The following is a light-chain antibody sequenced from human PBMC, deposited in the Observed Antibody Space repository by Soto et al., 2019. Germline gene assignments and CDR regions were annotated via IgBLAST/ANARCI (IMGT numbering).Light chain of an antibody. CDR1: QGVSSN. Sequence: EIVMTQSPATLSVSPGERATLSCRASQGVSSNLAWYQQKRGQGPRLLIYGASTRATGIPARFSGSGSGTEFTLTISSLQSEDFAVYYCHQYNNWPLWTFGQGTKVEIK. J-gene: IGKJ1*01. CDR2: GAS. V-gene: IGKV3-15*01. CDR3: HQYNNWPLWT.